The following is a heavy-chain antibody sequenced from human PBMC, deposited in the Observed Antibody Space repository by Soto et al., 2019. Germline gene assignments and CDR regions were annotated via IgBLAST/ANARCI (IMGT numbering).Heavy chain of an antibody. D-gene: IGHD3-22*01. J-gene: IGHJ4*02. CDR1: GGTFSSYA. V-gene: IGHV1-69*01. CDR3: ATWGRITMSHDY. Sequence: QVQLVQSGAEVKKPGSSVNVSCKASGGTFSSYAISWVRQAPGQGLEWMGGINPSSGKANYAQKFQGRVTITADESTSTAYMEQSTLRSEDTPVYYCATWGRITMSHDYWGQRTLVTVSS. CDR2: INPSSGKA.